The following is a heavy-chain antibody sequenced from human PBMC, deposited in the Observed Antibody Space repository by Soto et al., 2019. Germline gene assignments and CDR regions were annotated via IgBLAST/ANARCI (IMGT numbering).Heavy chain of an antibody. CDR3: ARSYIYCSGGSCYPPKDFDY. CDR1: GGSISSSSYY. J-gene: IGHJ4*02. Sequence: SETLSLTCTVSGGSISSSSYYWGWIRQPPGKGLEWIGSIYYSGSTYYNPSLKSRVTISVDTSKNQFSLKLSSVTAADTAVYYCARSYIYCSGGSCYPPKDFDYWGQGTLVTVSS. CDR2: IYYSGST. D-gene: IGHD2-15*01. V-gene: IGHV4-39*01.